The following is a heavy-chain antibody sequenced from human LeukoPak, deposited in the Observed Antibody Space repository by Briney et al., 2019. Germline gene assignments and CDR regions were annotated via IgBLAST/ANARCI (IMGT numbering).Heavy chain of an antibody. CDR3: GSGSGWYSPDY. D-gene: IGHD6-19*01. V-gene: IGHV1-24*01. CDR1: GYTLTELS. Sequence: ASVKVSCKVSGYTLTELSMHWVRQAPGKGLEWMGGFDPEDGETIYAQKFQGRVTMTEDTSTDTAYMELNSLKTEDAAVYYCGSGSGWYSPDYWGQGTLVTVSS. J-gene: IGHJ4*02. CDR2: FDPEDGET.